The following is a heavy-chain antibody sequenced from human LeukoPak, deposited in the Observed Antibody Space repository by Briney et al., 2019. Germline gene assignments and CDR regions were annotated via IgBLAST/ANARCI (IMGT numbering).Heavy chain of an antibody. CDR1: GGSISSGGYS. CDR3: ASSWGDYFDY. CDR2: IYHSGST. D-gene: IGHD7-27*01. Sequence: SETLSLTCAVSGGSISSGGYSWSWIRQPPGKGLEWIGYIYHSGSTYYNPSLKSRVTISVDRSKNQFSLKLSSVTAADTAVYYCASSWGDYFDYWGQGTLVTVSS. J-gene: IGHJ4*02. V-gene: IGHV4-30-2*01.